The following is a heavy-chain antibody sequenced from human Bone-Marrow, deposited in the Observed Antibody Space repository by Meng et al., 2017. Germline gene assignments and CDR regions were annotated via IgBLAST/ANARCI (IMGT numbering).Heavy chain of an antibody. D-gene: IGHD4-11*01. CDR2: INHSGST. J-gene: IGHJ4*02. CDR1: GGSFSDYY. CDR3: AGGPTTMAHDFDY. V-gene: IGHV4-34*01. Sequence: QVQLQQWCGGLLKPSETLSLTGGVSGGSFSDYYWSGIRQPPGKGLEWIREINHSGSTNYNPSLESRATISVDTSQNNLSLKLRSVTAADSAVYYCAGGPTTMAHDFDYWGQGTLVTVSS.